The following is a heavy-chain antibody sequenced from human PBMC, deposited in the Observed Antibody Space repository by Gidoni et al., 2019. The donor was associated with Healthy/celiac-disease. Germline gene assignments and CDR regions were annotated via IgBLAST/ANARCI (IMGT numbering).Heavy chain of an antibody. V-gene: IGHV2-5*02. Sequence: QITLKESGPTLVKPTQTLTLTCTFSGFSLSTSGVGVGWIRQPPGKALEWLALIYWDDDKRYSPSLKSRLTITKDTSKNQVVLTMTNMDPVDTATYYCARDYDYAKADAFDIWGQGTMVTVSS. CDR1: GFSLSTSGVG. CDR3: ARDYDYAKADAFDI. D-gene: IGHD3-16*01. J-gene: IGHJ3*02. CDR2: IYWDDDK.